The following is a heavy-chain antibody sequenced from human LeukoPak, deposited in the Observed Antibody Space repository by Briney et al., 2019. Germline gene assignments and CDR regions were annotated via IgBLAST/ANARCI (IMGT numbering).Heavy chain of an antibody. CDR1: GGTFSSYA. CDR2: IIPIFGTA. J-gene: IGHJ4*02. V-gene: IGHV1-69*05. D-gene: IGHD2-15*01. CDR3: ARGTYCSGGSCYSADY. Sequence: SVKVSCKASGGTFSSYAISWVRQAPGQGLEWMGGIIPIFGTANYAQKFQGRVTITTDESTSTAYMELSSLRSEDTAVYYCARGTYCSGGSCYSADYWGQGTLATVSS.